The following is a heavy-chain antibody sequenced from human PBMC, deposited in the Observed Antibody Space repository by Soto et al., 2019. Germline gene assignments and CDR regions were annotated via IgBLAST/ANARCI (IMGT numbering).Heavy chain of an antibody. J-gene: IGHJ4*02. V-gene: IGHV4-59*01. CDR1: VTSMSGFL. Sequence: QVRLQESGPGLVKASETLSLTCSVSVTSMSGFLWTWIRQPPGRGLEWIAHISVGGDTKYNPSLRSRVIISVDTSKKQFSLKVNSMTAADAAVYYCATLRPFGELFSDYWGQGTLVTVPS. CDR3: ATLRPFGELFSDY. D-gene: IGHD3-10*01. CDR2: ISVGGDT.